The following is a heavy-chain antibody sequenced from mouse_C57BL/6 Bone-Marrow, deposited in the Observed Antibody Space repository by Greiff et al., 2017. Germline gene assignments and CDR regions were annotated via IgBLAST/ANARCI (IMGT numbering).Heavy chain of an antibody. CDR3: ARRDYGGY. Sequence: QVQLKQPGAELVKPGASVKLSCKASGYTFTSYWMQWGKQRPGQGLEWIGEIDPSDSYTNYNQKFKGKATLTVDTSSSTAYMQLSSLTSEDSAVYYCARRDYGGYWGQGTTLTVSS. J-gene: IGHJ2*01. CDR1: GYTFTSYW. CDR2: IDPSDSYT. V-gene: IGHV1-50*01. D-gene: IGHD1-2*01.